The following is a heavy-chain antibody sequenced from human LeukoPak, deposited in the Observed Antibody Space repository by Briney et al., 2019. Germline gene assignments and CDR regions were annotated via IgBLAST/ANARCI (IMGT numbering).Heavy chain of an antibody. CDR2: IVVGSGNT. J-gene: IGHJ6*03. V-gene: IGHV1-58*02. CDR1: GFTFTSSA. CDR3: AVPYSSSWTSMDV. Sequence: GTSVKVSCKASGFTFTSSAMQWVRQARGQRLEWIGWIVVGSGNTNYAQKFQERVTITRDMSTSTAYMELSSLRSEDTAVYYCAVPYSSSWTSMDVWGKGTTVTVSS. D-gene: IGHD6-13*01.